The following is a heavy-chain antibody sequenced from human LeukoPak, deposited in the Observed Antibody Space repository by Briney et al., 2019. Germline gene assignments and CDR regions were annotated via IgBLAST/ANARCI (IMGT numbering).Heavy chain of an antibody. CDR1: GGSISSANHF. V-gene: IGHV4-30-4*08. J-gene: IGHJ3*01. D-gene: IGHD2-2*01. CDR3: AREVITPGDSDGFDL. Sequence: SQTLSLTCTVSGGSISSANHFWSWVRQSPGEGLEWIGYIHYDGRAHYNPFLKSRVSMSLDMSKNQFSLSLSSATAADTAIYYCAREVITPGDSDGFDLWGQGTMVSVSS. CDR2: IHYDGRA.